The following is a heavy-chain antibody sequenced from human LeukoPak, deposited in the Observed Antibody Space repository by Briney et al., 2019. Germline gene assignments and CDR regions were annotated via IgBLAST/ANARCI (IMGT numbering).Heavy chain of an antibody. D-gene: IGHD2-2*01. Sequence: SETLSLTCTVSGGSISSYYWSWIRQPPGKGLEWIGYIYTSGSTNYNPSLKSRVTISVDTSKNQFSLKLSSVTAADTAVYYRARPNYCSSTSCYGFDYWGQGTLVTVSS. CDR3: ARPNYCSSTSCYGFDY. CDR2: IYTSGST. CDR1: GGSISSYY. V-gene: IGHV4-4*09. J-gene: IGHJ4*02.